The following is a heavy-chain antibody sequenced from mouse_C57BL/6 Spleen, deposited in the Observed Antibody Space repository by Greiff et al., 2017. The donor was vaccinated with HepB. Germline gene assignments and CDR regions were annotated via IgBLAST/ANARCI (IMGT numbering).Heavy chain of an antibody. CDR1: GYTFTSYG. V-gene: IGHV1-81*01. CDR2: IYPRSGNT. CDR3: APITTVVAPGY. Sequence: VQRVESGAELARPGASVKLSCKASGYTFTSYGISWVKQRTGQGLEWIGEIYPRSGNTYYNEKFKGKATLTADKSSSTAYMELRSLTSEDSAVYFCAPITTVVAPGYWGQGTTLTVSS. D-gene: IGHD1-1*01. J-gene: IGHJ2*01.